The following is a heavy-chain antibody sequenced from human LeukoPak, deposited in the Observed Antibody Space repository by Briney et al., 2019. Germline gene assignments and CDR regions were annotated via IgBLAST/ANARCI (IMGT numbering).Heavy chain of an antibody. CDR1: GGSFSGYY. CDR3: ARGRWFDP. V-gene: IGHV4-34*01. J-gene: IGHJ5*02. Sequence: PSETLSLTGAVYGGSFSGYYWSWIRQPPGKGLEWIGEINHSGSTNYNPSLKSRVTISVDTSKNQFSLKLSSVTAADAAVYYCARGRWFDPWGQGTLVTVSS. CDR2: INHSGST.